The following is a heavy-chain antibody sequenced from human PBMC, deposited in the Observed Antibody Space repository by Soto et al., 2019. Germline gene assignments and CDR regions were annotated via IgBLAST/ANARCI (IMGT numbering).Heavy chain of an antibody. Sequence: QVQLVQSGAEVKKPGASVKVSCKASGYTFTNYDINWVRQAPGQGLEWMGWISAYNGDTNYAQKLQGRVTMTTNTSASTAYMELRSLRSDDTAVYYCARSRLPDPVVVVGHTPFDPWGQGTLDTVSS. CDR1: GYTFTNYD. V-gene: IGHV1-18*01. J-gene: IGHJ5*02. CDR2: ISAYNGDT. CDR3: ARSRLPDPVVVVGHTPFDP. D-gene: IGHD2-15*01.